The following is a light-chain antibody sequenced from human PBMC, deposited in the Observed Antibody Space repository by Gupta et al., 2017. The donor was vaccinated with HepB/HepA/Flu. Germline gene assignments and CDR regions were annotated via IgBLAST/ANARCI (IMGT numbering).Light chain of an antibody. CDR2: SNN. V-gene: IGLV1-44*01. J-gene: IGLJ3*02. CDR1: SSNIGTNT. CDR3: AAWDDSLNGWV. Sequence: QSVLTQPPSASGTPGQRVTISCSGSSSNIGTNTVNWYQQLPGTAPKVLIYSNNQRPPGVPDRFSGSKSGTSASLAISGLQSEDEADYYCAAWDDSLNGWVFGGGTKVTVL.